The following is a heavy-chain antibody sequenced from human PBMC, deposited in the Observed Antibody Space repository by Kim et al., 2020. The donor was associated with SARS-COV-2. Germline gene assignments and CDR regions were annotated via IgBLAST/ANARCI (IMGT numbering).Heavy chain of an antibody. Sequence: NTAYTDAETGRLPIARDSAKSTLYLKMNSLRVEDTAMYYCSKTLYGSMDVWGQGTTVTVSS. V-gene: IGHV3-23*01. CDR2: NT. CDR3: SKTLYGSMDV. D-gene: IGHD2-8*01. J-gene: IGHJ6*02.